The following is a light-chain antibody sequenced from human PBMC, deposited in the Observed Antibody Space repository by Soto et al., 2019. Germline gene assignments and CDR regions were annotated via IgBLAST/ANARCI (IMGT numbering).Light chain of an antibody. CDR1: QSVSNNY. Sequence: EIVLTQSPGTLSLSPGERATLSCMASQSVSNNYLAWYQQKPGQAPRLLIYGASNRATGIPDRFSGSGSGTDFTLTISRLEPEDFAVYYCQQYGSSGTFGQGTKVE. V-gene: IGKV3-20*01. CDR3: QQYGSSGT. CDR2: GAS. J-gene: IGKJ1*01.